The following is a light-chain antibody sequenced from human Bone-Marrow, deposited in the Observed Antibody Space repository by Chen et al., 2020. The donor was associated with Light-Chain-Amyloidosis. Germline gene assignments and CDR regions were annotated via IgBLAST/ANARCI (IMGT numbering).Light chain of an antibody. CDR1: KIGIKS. CDR2: YDT. V-gene: IGLV3-21*04. CDR3: QVWDGLLDHVV. Sequence: SYVLTQPPPVSVVSGETATLTCGGNKIGIKSVHWYHQKPGQAPVLVVYYDTERPSGIPVRFSGSHSGNTATLTISRVEAGDEADYYCQVWDGLLDHVVFGGGTRLTVL. J-gene: IGLJ2*01.